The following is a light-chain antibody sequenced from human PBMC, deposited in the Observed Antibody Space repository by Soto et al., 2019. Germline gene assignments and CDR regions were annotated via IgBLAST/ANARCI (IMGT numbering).Light chain of an antibody. CDR1: SSDVGAYNH. J-gene: IGLJ1*01. CDR3: CSYTTRSTLV. CDR2: EVS. V-gene: IGLV2-14*01. Sequence: QSVLTQPASVSGSPGQSITISCTGTSSDVGAYNHVSWYQQHPGKAPQLIIYEVSNRPSGLSNXFSASKSGNTASLTISGLQAEDEADYYCCSYTTRSTLVFGTGTKVTVL.